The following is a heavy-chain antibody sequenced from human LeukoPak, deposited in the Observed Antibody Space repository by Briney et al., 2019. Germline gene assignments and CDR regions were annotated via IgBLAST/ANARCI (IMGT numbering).Heavy chain of an antibody. D-gene: IGHD2-8*02. CDR1: GGSISSYH. Sequence: SETLSLTCTVSGGSISSYHWSWIRQPAGKGLEWIGRMYISGSMYTSGSTNYNPSLRSRVTMSVDTSKNQMSLELSSVTAADTAVYYCAINYGSVLVWGQGTLVTVSS. V-gene: IGHV4-4*07. CDR3: AINYGSVLV. CDR2: MYISGSMYTSGST. J-gene: IGHJ4*02.